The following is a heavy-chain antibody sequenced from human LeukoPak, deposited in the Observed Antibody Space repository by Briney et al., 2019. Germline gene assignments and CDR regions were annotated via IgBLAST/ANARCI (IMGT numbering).Heavy chain of an antibody. J-gene: IGHJ4*02. CDR3: AKDRGSGWYLQYYFDY. D-gene: IGHD6-19*01. Sequence: GGSLRLSCAASGFTFSSYAMSWVRQAPGKGLEWVSAISGSGGSTYYADSVKGRFTISRDNSKNTLYLQMNRLRAEDTAVYYCAKDRGSGWYLQYYFDYWGQGTLVTVSS. V-gene: IGHV3-23*01. CDR1: GFTFSSYA. CDR2: ISGSGGST.